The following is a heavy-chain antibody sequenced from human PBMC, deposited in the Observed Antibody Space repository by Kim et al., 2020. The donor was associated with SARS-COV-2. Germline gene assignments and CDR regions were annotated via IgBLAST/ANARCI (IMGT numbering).Heavy chain of an antibody. J-gene: IGHJ4*02. CDR1: GFTFSSYS. Sequence: GGSLRLSCAASGFTFSSYSMNWVRQAPGKGLEWVSSISSSSSYIYYADPVKGRFTISRDNAKNSLYLQMNSLRAEDTAVYYCARDAGSGWYYWGQGTLVTVSS. CDR2: ISSSSSYI. D-gene: IGHD6-19*01. V-gene: IGHV3-21*01. CDR3: ARDAGSGWYY.